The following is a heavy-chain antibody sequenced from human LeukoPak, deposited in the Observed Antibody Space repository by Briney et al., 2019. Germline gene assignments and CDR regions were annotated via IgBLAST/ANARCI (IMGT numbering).Heavy chain of an antibody. CDR1: GFTFSRSW. V-gene: IGHV3-7*01. D-gene: IGHD2-21*01. Sequence: PGGSLRLSCVASGFTFSRSWMDWVRQAPGKGLEWVANIKEDGSQTYYVDSAKGRFAIPRDNAKNSLYLQMDSLRVEDTAIYYCANSLDYWGRGTLVTVSS. J-gene: IGHJ4*02. CDR2: IKEDGSQT. CDR3: ANSLDY.